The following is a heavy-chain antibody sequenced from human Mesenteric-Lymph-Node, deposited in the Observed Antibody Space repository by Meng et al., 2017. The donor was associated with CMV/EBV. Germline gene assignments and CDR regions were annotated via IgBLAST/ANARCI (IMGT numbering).Heavy chain of an antibody. V-gene: IGHV4-59*01. Sequence: SASLSLTCSVSGGSIGTYSWNWIRQPPGKGLEWIGYIYNIGRTNYNSFLKSRVTFSIDTSKNRFSLRLSSLTAADTAVYCCARDSCSDGTCLDSFDVWGQGTMVTVSS. CDR2: IYNIGRT. J-gene: IGHJ3*01. CDR1: GGSIGTYS. CDR3: ARDSCSDGTCLDSFDV. D-gene: IGHD1-1*01.